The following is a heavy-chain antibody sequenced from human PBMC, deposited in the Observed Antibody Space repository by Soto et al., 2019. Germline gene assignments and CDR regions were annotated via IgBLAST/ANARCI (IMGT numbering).Heavy chain of an antibody. Sequence: ASVKVSCKASGGTFSSYTISWVRQAPGQGLEWMGRIIPILGIANYAQKFQGRVTITADKSTSTAYMELSSLRSEDTAVYYCARGEVGYCSGGSCYYLDYWGQGTLVTVSS. V-gene: IGHV1-69*02. D-gene: IGHD2-15*01. CDR2: IIPILGIA. CDR1: GGTFSSYT. CDR3: ARGEVGYCSGGSCYYLDY. J-gene: IGHJ4*02.